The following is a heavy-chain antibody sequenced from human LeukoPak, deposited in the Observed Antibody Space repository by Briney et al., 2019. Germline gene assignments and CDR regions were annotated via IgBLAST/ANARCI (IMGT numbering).Heavy chain of an antibody. D-gene: IGHD6-13*01. Sequence: KPSETLSLTCAVYGGSFSGYYWRWIRQPPGKGLEWIGEINHSGSTNYNPSLKSRVSISVDSSKNQFSLKVSSVPAADTAVYYCARGSDTAAGLYWGQGTLVTVSS. J-gene: IGHJ4*02. CDR2: INHSGST. CDR3: ARGSDTAAGLY. V-gene: IGHV4-34*01. CDR1: GGSFSGYY.